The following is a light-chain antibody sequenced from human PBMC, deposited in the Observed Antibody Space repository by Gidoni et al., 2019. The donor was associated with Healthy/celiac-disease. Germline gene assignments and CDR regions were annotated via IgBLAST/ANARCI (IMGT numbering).Light chain of an antibody. CDR1: QSVSSY. J-gene: IGKJ4*01. Sequence: ELVLTHSPATLSLSPGERATLSCRASQSVSSYLAWYQQKPGQAPRLLIYDASNRATGIPARFSGSGSGTDFTLTISSREPEDFAVYYCQQRSNWPLTFGGXTKVEIK. CDR2: DAS. CDR3: QQRSNWPLT. V-gene: IGKV3-11*01.